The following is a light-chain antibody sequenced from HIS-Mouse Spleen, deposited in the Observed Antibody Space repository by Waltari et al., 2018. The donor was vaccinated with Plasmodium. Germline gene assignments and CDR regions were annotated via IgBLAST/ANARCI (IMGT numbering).Light chain of an antibody. CDR3: LQDYNYPYT. Sequence: QMTQPPSPLSPSVGDRATITCRASQGIRNDLGWYQQKPGKAPKLLISAASSLQSGVPSRFSGSGSGTDFTLTISSLQPEDFATYYCLQDYNYPYTFGQGTKLEIK. CDR1: QGIRND. J-gene: IGKJ2*01. V-gene: IGKV1-6*01. CDR2: AAS.